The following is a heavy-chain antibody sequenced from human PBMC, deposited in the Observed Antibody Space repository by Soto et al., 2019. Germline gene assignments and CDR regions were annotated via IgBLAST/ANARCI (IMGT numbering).Heavy chain of an antibody. D-gene: IGHD1-1*01. CDR3: AATVGYYFGLDV. CDR1: DNTFTYYG. V-gene: IGHV1-18*01. Sequence: QAQLVQSGSEVKRPGASVKVSCRCYDNTFTYYGINWVRQAPGQGLEWLGWISGYNANTKDAQKFHDIVTLTADTSTMTAYLELRSLTSDDSGSYVCAATVGYYFGLDVWGQGTTVTVSS. CDR2: ISGYNANT. J-gene: IGHJ6*02.